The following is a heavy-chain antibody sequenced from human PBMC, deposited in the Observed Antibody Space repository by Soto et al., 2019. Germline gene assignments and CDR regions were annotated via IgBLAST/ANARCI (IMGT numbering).Heavy chain of an antibody. V-gene: IGHV3-23*01. CDR1: GFTFGNYF. CDR2: ISSNGGRT. Sequence: EVQLLESGGGLVQPGESLRLSCAASGFTFGNYFMNWVRQAPGKGLEWVSDISSNGGRTHYADSVRGRFTISRDNSRNTLDLQMSSLRAEDTALYYCAKDLPWYGMDVWGQGTTVTVSS. CDR3: AKDLPWYGMDV. J-gene: IGHJ6*02.